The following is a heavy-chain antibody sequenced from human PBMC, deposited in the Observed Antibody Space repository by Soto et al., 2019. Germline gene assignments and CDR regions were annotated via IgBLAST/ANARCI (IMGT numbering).Heavy chain of an antibody. D-gene: IGHD2-15*01. Sequence: GGSLRLSCAASGFTFSSYWMSWVRQAPGKGLEWVANIKQDGSEKYYVDSVKGRFTISRDNAKNSLYLQMNSLRAEDTAVYYCARVAKVAPTHAFDIWGQGTMVTVSS. CDR1: GFTFSSYW. V-gene: IGHV3-7*05. CDR2: IKQDGSEK. J-gene: IGHJ3*02. CDR3: ARVAKVAPTHAFDI.